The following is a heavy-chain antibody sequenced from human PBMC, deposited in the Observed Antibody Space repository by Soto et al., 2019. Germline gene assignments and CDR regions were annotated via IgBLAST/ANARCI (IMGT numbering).Heavy chain of an antibody. CDR2: INSDGSTT. J-gene: IGHJ5*02. D-gene: IGHD6-6*01. CDR1: GFTFSSYW. V-gene: IGHV3-74*01. CDR3: ARSLNSGSTFDP. Sequence: EVQLVESGGGLVQPGGSLRLSCAASGFTFSSYWMHWVRQAPGKGLVWVSRINSDGSTTTYADSVKGRFTISRDNAKNTLYLQMNSLRAEDAALYYCARSLNSGSTFDPWGQGTLVTVSS.